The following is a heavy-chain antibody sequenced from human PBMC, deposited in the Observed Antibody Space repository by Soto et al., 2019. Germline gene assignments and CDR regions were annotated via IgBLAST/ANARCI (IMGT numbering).Heavy chain of an antibody. CDR2: INSDGSST. D-gene: IGHD3-10*01. V-gene: IGHV3-74*01. Sequence: PGGSLRLSCAASGFTFSSYWMHWVRQAPGKGLVWVSLINSDGSSTSYADSVKGRFTISRDNAKNTLYLQMNSLRAEDTAVYYCARGELNDPWGQGTLVTVSS. J-gene: IGHJ5*02. CDR1: GFTFSSYW. CDR3: ARGELNDP.